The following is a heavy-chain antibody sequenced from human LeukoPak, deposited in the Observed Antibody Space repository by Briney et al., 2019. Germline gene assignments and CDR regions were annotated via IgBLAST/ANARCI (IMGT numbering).Heavy chain of an antibody. CDR3: ARKNYYYYMDV. CDR1: GFTFSSYS. CDR2: INHSGST. J-gene: IGHJ6*03. Sequence: GSLRLSCAASGFTFSSYSMNWVRQPPGKGVEWVGEINHSGSTNYNPSLKSRVTISVDTSKTQFSLKLSSVTAADTAVYYCARKNYYYYMDVWGKGTTVTVSS. V-gene: IGHV4-34*01.